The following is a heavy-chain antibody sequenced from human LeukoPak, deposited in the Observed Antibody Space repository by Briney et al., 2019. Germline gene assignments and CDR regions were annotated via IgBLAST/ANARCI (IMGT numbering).Heavy chain of an antibody. D-gene: IGHD3-10*01. CDR1: GGTFSSYA. V-gene: IGHV1-69*13. Sequence: SVKVSCKASGGTFSSYAISWVRQAPGQGLEWMGGIIPIFGTANYAQKFQGRVTITADESTSTAYMELSSLRSEDTAVYYCARDFELGPNNYYGSGTTTWAGYWGQGTLVTVSS. CDR3: ARDFELGPNNYYGSGTTTWAGY. CDR2: IIPIFGTA. J-gene: IGHJ4*02.